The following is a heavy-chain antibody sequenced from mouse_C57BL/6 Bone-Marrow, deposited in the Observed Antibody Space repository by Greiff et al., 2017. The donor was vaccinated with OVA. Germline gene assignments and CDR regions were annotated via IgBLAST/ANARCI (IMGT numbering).Heavy chain of an antibody. CDR1: GFTFSDYG. CDR3: ARTYDYARWFAY. V-gene: IGHV5-17*01. CDR2: ISSGSSTI. J-gene: IGHJ3*01. D-gene: IGHD2-4*01. Sequence: EVHLVESGGGLVKPGGSLKLSCAASGFTFSDYGMHWVRQAPEKGLEWVAYISSGSSTIYYADTVKGRFTISRDNAKNTLFLQMTSLRSEDTAMYYCARTYDYARWFAYWGQGTLVTVSA.